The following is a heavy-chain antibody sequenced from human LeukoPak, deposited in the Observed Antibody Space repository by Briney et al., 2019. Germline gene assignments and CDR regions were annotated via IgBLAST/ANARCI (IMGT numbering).Heavy chain of an antibody. J-gene: IGHJ4*02. V-gene: IGHV3-23*01. CDR1: GFTFSRYA. Sequence: PGGSLRLSCAASGFTFSRYAMSWVRQAPGEGLEWVSAISGSGGSTYYAASVKGRFTISRDNSKTTLYLQMNSLRAEDTAVYYCAKDLARKRYFDWLLFGDFDYWGQGTLVTVSS. D-gene: IGHD3-9*01. CDR2: ISGSGGST. CDR3: AKDLARKRYFDWLLFGDFDY.